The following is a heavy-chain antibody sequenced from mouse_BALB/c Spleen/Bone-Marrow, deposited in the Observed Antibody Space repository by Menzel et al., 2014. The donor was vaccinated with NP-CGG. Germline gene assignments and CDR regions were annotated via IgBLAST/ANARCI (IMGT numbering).Heavy chain of an antibody. CDR1: GYTFTSYW. CDR3: ARDYRHDGFAY. J-gene: IGHJ3*01. CDR2: INPSTGYT. D-gene: IGHD2-14*01. V-gene: IGHV1-7*01. Sequence: VQVVESGAELAKPGASVKMSCKASGYTFTSYWMHWVKQRPGQGLEWIGYINPSTGYTEYNQKFKGKATLTADKSSSTAYMQLSSLTSEDSAVYYCARDYRHDGFAYWGQGTLVTVSA.